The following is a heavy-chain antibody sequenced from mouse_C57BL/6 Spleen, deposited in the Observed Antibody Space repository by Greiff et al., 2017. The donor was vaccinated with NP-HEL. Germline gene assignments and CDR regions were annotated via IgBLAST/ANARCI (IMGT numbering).Heavy chain of an antibody. D-gene: IGHD1-1*02. V-gene: IGHV10-3*01. CDR3: VIDGGTVRVMDY. Sequence: EVMLVESGGGLVQPKGSLKLSCAASGFTFNTYAMHWVRQAPGKGLEWVARIRSKSSNYATYYADSVKDRFTISRDDSQSMLYLQMNNLKTEDTAMYYCVIDGGTVRVMDYWGQGTSVTVSS. CDR2: IRSKSSNYAT. J-gene: IGHJ4*01. CDR1: GFTFNTYA.